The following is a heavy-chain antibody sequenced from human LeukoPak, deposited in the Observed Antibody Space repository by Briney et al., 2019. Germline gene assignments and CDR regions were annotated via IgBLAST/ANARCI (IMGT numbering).Heavy chain of an antibody. CDR2: ISSSSSYI. CDR1: GFTFSSYS. V-gene: IGHV3-21*01. CDR3: AGGVKGYSSSWYVWASPDLDY. J-gene: IGHJ4*02. D-gene: IGHD6-13*01. Sequence: PGGSLRLSCAASGFTFSSYSMNWVRQAPGKGLEWVSSISSSSSYIYYADSVKGRFTISRDNAKNSLYLQMNSLRAEDTAVYYCAGGVKGYSSSWYVWASPDLDYWGQGTLVTVSS.